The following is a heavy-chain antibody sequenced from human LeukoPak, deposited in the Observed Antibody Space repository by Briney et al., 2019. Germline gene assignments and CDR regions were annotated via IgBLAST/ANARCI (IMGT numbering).Heavy chain of an antibody. D-gene: IGHD5-18*01. CDR2: IDYSGSA. CDR1: GGSISSYY. Sequence: SETLSLTCTVSGGSISSYYWSWIRQPPGKGLEWIGYIDYSGSANYNPSLKSRVTISVDTSKSQFSLRLSPVTAADTALYYCARAGGGYSYGYWGQGTLVTVSS. V-gene: IGHV4-59*01. J-gene: IGHJ4*02. CDR3: ARAGGGYSYGY.